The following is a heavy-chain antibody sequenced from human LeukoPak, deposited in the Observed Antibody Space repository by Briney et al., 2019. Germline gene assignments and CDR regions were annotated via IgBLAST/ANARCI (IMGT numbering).Heavy chain of an antibody. Sequence: ASVKVSCKVSGYTLTELSMHWVRQAPGKGLEWMGGFDPEDGETIYAQKFQGRVTMTEDTSTDTAYMELSSLRSEDTAVYYCATGRPLIAVAGTGDAFDIWGQGTMVTVSS. J-gene: IGHJ3*02. V-gene: IGHV1-24*01. CDR1: GYTLTELS. CDR2: FDPEDGET. CDR3: ATGRPLIAVAGTGDAFDI. D-gene: IGHD6-19*01.